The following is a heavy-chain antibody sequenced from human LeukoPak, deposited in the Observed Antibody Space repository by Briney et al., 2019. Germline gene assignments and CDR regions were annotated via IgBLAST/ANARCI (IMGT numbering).Heavy chain of an antibody. Sequence: PGRSLRLSCAASGFTFSSYGMHRVRQAPGKGLEWVAFIRYDGSNKYYADSVKGRFTISRDNSKNTLYLQMNSLRAEDTAVYYCAKDGPEHDAFDIWGQGTTVTVSS. V-gene: IGHV3-30*02. CDR1: GFTFSSYG. J-gene: IGHJ3*02. CDR2: IRYDGSNK. CDR3: AKDGPEHDAFDI.